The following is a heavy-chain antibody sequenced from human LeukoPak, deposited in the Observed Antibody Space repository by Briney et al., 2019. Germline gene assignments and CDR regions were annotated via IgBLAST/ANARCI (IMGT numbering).Heavy chain of an antibody. D-gene: IGHD3-22*01. CDR2: IYTSGST. J-gene: IGHJ4*02. CDR3: ARTKGYYYDSSGVMDYFDY. V-gene: IGHV4-4*07. Sequence: SETLSLTCTVSGGSISSYYWSWIRQPAGKGLEWIGRIYTSGSTNYNPSLKSRVTISVDTSKNQFSLKLSSVTAADTAVYYCARTKGYYYDSSGVMDYFDYWGQGTLVTVSS. CDR1: GGSISSYY.